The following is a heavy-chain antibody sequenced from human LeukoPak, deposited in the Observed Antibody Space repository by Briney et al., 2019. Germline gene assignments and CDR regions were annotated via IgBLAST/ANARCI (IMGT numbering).Heavy chain of an antibody. Sequence: SETLSLTCTVSGGSISSGSYYWSWIRQPAGKGLEWIGRIYTSGSTNYNPSLKSQVTISVDTSKNQFSLKLSSVTAADTAVYYCAKIAVAGNYYYYGMDVWGQGTTVTVSS. CDR2: IYTSGST. V-gene: IGHV4-61*02. CDR1: GGSISSGSYY. CDR3: AKIAVAGNYYYYGMDV. D-gene: IGHD6-19*01. J-gene: IGHJ6*02.